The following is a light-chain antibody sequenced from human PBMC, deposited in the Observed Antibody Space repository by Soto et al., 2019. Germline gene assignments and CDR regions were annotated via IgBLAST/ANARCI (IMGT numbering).Light chain of an antibody. CDR1: QSISSY. J-gene: IGKJ2*01. CDR3: QRSHSTPYT. CDR2: AAS. Sequence: DIQMTQSPSSLSASVGDRVTITCRASQSISSYLNWYQQKPGKAPKLLIYAASSLQSGVPSRFSGSGSGTDFTLTISSLQPEDFATYYCQRSHSTPYTFGQGTKVEIK. V-gene: IGKV1-39*01.